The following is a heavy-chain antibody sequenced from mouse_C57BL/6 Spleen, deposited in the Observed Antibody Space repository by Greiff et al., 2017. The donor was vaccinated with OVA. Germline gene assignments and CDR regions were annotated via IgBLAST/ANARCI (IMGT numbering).Heavy chain of an antibody. CDR3: ARKSITTVVSFDY. CDR2: INPSNGGT. V-gene: IGHV1-53*01. CDR1: GYTFTSYW. D-gene: IGHD1-1*01. J-gene: IGHJ2*01. Sequence: VQLQQPGTELVKPGASVKLSCKASGYTFTSYWMHWVKQRPGQGLEWIGNINPSNGGTNYNEKFKSKATLTVDKSSSTAYMQLSSLTSEDSAVYYCARKSITTVVSFDYWGQGTTLTVSS.